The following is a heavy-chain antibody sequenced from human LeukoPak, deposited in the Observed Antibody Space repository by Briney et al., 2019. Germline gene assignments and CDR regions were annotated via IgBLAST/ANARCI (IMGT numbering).Heavy chain of an antibody. D-gene: IGHD1-1*01. CDR1: GGSISSSRYY. CDR3: ARHRTLTKFDS. CDR2: IYYSGST. V-gene: IGHV4-39*01. J-gene: IGHJ4*02. Sequence: PSETLSLTCPVSGGSISSSRYYWAWIRQPPGKGLEWIGSIYYSGSTYYNPSLKSRVTISVDTSKNQFSLKLNSVTAADTAVYYCARHRTLTKFDSWGQGTLLTVSS.